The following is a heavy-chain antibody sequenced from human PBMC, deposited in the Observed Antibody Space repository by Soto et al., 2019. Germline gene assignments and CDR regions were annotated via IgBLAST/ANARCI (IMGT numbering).Heavy chain of an antibody. CDR2: IYYSGST. V-gene: IGHV4-31*03. CDR1: GGSISSGGYY. J-gene: IGHJ5*01. CDR3: ARSSQSTVTTFDS. D-gene: IGHD4-17*01. Sequence: QVQLQESGPGLVKPSQTLSLTCTVSGGSISSGGYYWSWIRQHPGKGLEWIGYIYYSGSTYYNPSRTSRVTISVDTSKNQLYMTLNYVTAADTSVYYCARSSQSTVTTFDSWGQGTLVTVSS.